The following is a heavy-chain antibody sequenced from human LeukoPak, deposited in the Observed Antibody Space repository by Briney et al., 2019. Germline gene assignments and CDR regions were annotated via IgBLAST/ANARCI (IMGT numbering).Heavy chain of an antibody. Sequence: ASVKVSCKASGYTFTSYDINWVRQATGQGLEWMGWMNPNSGNTGYAQKFQGRVTMTRNTSISTAYMELSSLRSEDTAVYYCARRSGYYDILTGFWYAFDIWGQGTMVTVSS. J-gene: IGHJ3*02. D-gene: IGHD3-9*01. CDR3: ARRSGYYDILTGFWYAFDI. V-gene: IGHV1-8*01. CDR1: GYTFTSYD. CDR2: MNPNSGNT.